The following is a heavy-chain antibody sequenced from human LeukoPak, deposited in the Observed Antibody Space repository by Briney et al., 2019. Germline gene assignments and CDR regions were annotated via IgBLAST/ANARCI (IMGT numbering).Heavy chain of an antibody. J-gene: IGHJ3*02. CDR1: GFTFSSYG. Sequence: PGGSLRLSCAASGFTFSSYGMHWVRQAPGKGLEWVAVISYDGSNKYYADSVKGQFTISRDNSKNTLYLQMNSLRAEDTAVYYCVFEGRADAFDIWGQGTMVTVSS. D-gene: IGHD3-10*01. CDR3: VFEGRADAFDI. V-gene: IGHV3-30*03. CDR2: ISYDGSNK.